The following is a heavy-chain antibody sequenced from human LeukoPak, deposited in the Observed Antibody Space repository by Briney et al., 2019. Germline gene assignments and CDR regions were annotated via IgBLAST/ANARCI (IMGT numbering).Heavy chain of an antibody. Sequence: SETLSLTCAVYGGSFSGYYWSWIRQPPGKGLEWIGEINHSGSTNYNPSLKSRVTISVVTSKNQFSLKLSSVTAADTAVYYCARDSPSPLRYFDWLAQHDYYYGMDVWGQGTTVTVSS. CDR3: ARDSPSPLRYFDWLAQHDYYYGMDV. D-gene: IGHD3-9*01. CDR1: GGSFSGYY. CDR2: INHSGST. V-gene: IGHV4-34*01. J-gene: IGHJ6*02.